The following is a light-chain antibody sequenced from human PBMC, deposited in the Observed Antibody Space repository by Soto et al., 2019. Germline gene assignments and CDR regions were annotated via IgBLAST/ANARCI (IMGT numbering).Light chain of an antibody. Sequence: ENVLTQSPGTLSLSPGERATLSCRASQTVSGSYVAWYQQKPGQTPRLLIYGASSRATGIPDRFSGSGSGPDFTLTISRLEPEDFAVYHCQQYGDSPLTFGGGTKVEIK. CDR3: QQYGDSPLT. J-gene: IGKJ4*01. CDR1: QTVSGSY. CDR2: GAS. V-gene: IGKV3-20*01.